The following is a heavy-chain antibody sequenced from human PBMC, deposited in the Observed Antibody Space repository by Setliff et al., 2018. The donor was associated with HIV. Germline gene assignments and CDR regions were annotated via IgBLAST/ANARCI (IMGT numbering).Heavy chain of an antibody. CDR2: INPGGGTT. D-gene: IGHD6-19*01. CDR3: ARGSCSGCYLSDY. CDR1: GYIFTNYY. Sequence: GASVKVSCKASGYIFTNYYVHWVRQAPGQGLEWMGIINPGGGTTSYPRKFRDKVTLTRDTSTSTAYMELSSLRSEDTAVYYCARGSCSGCYLSDYWGLGTLVTVSS. J-gene: IGHJ4*02. V-gene: IGHV1-46*01.